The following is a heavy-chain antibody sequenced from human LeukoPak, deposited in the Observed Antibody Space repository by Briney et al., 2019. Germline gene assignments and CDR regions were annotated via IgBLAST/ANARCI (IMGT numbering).Heavy chain of an antibody. CDR1: EFTFDDYA. Sequence: PGGSLRLSCAASEFTFDDYAMHWVRQAPGKGLEGFSGIGWNSGSIGYADSVKGRFTISRDNAKNSLYLQMNSLRAEDTALYYCAKVEAKRSGHLSYFDYWGQGTLVTVSS. D-gene: IGHD3-22*01. J-gene: IGHJ4*02. CDR3: AKVEAKRSGHLSYFDY. V-gene: IGHV3-9*01. CDR2: IGWNSGSI.